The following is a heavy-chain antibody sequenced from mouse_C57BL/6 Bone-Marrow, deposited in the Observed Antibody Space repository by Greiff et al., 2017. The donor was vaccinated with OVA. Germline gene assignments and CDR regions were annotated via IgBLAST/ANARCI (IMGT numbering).Heavy chain of an antibody. Sequence: QVQLQQSGAELVRPGASVKLSCKASGYTFTDYYINWVKQRPGQGLEWIARIYPGSGNTYYNEKFKGKATLTADKSSSTAYMPLSSLTSEDSAVDFCARSGLLRGDYFDYWGQGTTLTVSS. D-gene: IGHD1-1*01. V-gene: IGHV1-76*01. J-gene: IGHJ2*01. CDR2: IYPGSGNT. CDR1: GYTFTDYY. CDR3: ARSGLLRGDYFDY.